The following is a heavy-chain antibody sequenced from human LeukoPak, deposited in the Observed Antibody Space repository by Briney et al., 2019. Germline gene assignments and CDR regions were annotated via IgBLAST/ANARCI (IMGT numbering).Heavy chain of an antibody. J-gene: IGHJ4*02. V-gene: IGHV3-53*01. CDR1: GFTVSSNY. Sequence: GGSLRLSCAASGFTVSSNYMSWVRQAPGKGLEWVSVIYSGGSTYYADSVKGRFTISRDNSKNTLYLQMNSLRAEDTAVYYCARALYYDYVWGYWGQGTLVTVSS. CDR3: ARALYYDYVWGY. D-gene: IGHD3-16*01. CDR2: IYSGGST.